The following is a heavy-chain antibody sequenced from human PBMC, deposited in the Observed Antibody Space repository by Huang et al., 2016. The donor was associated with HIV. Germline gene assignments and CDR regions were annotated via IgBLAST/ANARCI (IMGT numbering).Heavy chain of an antibody. CDR3: TRHSIEWDRDPFDF. CDR2: IRTKARSYAT. CDR1: GLTFGGSA. D-gene: IGHD1-26*01. V-gene: IGHV3-73*02. Sequence: EVQLVESGGGLVQPGGSLKLSCAASGLTFGGSAMHWGRQASGKGLVWIRRIRTKARSYATAYATSVKGRFIIARDDSVNTAYLQMNSLKTEDTAVYYCTRHSIEWDRDPFDFWCQGTVVTVSS. J-gene: IGHJ3*01.